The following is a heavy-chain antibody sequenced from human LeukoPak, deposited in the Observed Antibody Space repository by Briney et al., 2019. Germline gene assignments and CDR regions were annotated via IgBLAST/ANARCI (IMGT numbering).Heavy chain of an antibody. D-gene: IGHD3-10*01. J-gene: IGHJ4*02. CDR2: IAYEDGRNE. Sequence: GGSLRLSCAASGFTFRSYVMHCVRQAPGKGLEWVAAIAYEDGRNEYYADSVKGRFTISRDNSKNTVYLQMNSLRAEDTAVYYCAQERPEEYYCSGSYFDYWGQGTLVTVSS. CDR3: AQERPEEYYCSGSYFDY. V-gene: IGHV3-30*18. CDR1: GFTFRSYV.